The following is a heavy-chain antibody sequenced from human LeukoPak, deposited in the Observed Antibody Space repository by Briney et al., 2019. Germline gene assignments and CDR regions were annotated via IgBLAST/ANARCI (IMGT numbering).Heavy chain of an antibody. V-gene: IGHV3-23*01. D-gene: IGHD5-18*01. CDR1: GFTFSSYA. CDR2: ISGSGGST. J-gene: IGHJ4*02. CDR3: AKDPVVQLWLTYFDY. Sequence: GGSLRLSCAASGFTFSSYAMSWVRQAPGKGLEWVSAISGSGGSTYYADSVKGRFTISRDNSKNTLYLQMNSLRAEDTAVYYCAKDPVVQLWLTYFDYWGQGALVTVSS.